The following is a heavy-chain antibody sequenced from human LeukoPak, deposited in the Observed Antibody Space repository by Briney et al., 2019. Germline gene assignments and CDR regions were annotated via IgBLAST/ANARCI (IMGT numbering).Heavy chain of an antibody. J-gene: IGHJ4*02. CDR2: IKKEDGSEK. Sequence: GGSLRLSCATSGFTFRNYWMSWVRQAPGKGLEWVANIKKEDGSEKYYVDSVKGRFTISRDNSKNTLYLQMNSLRAEDTAVYYCARDTITMMYYFDYWGQGTLVTVSS. D-gene: IGHD3-22*01. CDR3: ARDTITMMYYFDY. CDR1: GFTFRNYW. V-gene: IGHV3-7*01.